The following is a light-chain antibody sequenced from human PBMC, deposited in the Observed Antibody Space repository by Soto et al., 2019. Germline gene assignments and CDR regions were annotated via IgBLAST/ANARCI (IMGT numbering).Light chain of an antibody. CDR3: CSYAGSYNFYV. Sequence: QSALTQPRSVSGSPGQSVTISCTGTSSDVGAYNYVSWYQQHPGKAPKLMINDVSKRPSGVPDRFSGSKSGNTASLTISGLQAEDEADYYCCSYAGSYNFYVFGSGTKVTL. J-gene: IGLJ1*01. CDR2: DVS. V-gene: IGLV2-11*01. CDR1: SSDVGAYNY.